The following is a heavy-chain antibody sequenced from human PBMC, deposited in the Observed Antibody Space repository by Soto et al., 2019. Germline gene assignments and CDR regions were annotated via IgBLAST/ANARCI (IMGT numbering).Heavy chain of an antibody. J-gene: IGHJ4*02. CDR3: ARPEAVYCSGGSCPPNL. Sequence: VASVKVSCKASGGTFSSYAISWVRQAPGQGLEWMGGIIPIFGTANYAQKFQGRVTITADESTSTAYMELSSLRSEDTAVYYCARPEAVYCSGGSCPPNLWGQGTLVTVSS. V-gene: IGHV1-69*13. CDR1: GGTFSSYA. D-gene: IGHD2-15*01. CDR2: IIPIFGTA.